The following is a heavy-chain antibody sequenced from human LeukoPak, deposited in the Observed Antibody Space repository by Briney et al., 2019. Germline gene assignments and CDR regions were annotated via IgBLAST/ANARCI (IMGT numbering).Heavy chain of an antibody. CDR1: GYTLTELS. CDR2: FDPEDGET. D-gene: IGHD3-10*01. Sequence: ASVKVSCKVSGYTLTELSMHWVRQAPGKGLEWMGGFDPEDGETTYAQKFQGRVTMTEDTSTDTAYMELSSLRSEDTAVYYCATYTMVRGIPYWYFDLWGRGTLVTVSS. J-gene: IGHJ2*01. CDR3: ATYTMVRGIPYWYFDL. V-gene: IGHV1-24*01.